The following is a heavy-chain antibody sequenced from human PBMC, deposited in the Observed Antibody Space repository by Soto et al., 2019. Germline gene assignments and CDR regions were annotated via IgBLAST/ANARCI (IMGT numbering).Heavy chain of an antibody. CDR3: ARRYGGAFDY. Sequence: QVQLQESGPGLVKPSETLSLTCTVSGGSISSYYWSWIRQPPGKGLEWIGYIYYSGSTNYNPSLKSRVTISVDTCKTPFPLKLSSVTAADTAVYYCARRYGGAFDYWGQGTLVTVSS. V-gene: IGHV4-59*08. CDR2: IYYSGST. J-gene: IGHJ4*02. D-gene: IGHD2-21*01. CDR1: GGSISSYY.